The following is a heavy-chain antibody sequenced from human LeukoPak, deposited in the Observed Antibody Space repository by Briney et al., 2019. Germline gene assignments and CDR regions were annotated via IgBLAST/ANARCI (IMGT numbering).Heavy chain of an antibody. D-gene: IGHD3-3*01. J-gene: IGHJ4*02. CDR1: GFTFSSYS. V-gene: IGHV3-21*01. CDR3: ARDHYDFWSGPCGY. CDR2: ISSSSSYI. Sequence: GGSLRLSCAASGFTFSSYSMNWVRQAPGKGLEWVSSISSSSSYIYYADSVKGRFTISRDNAKNSLYLQMNSLRAEDTAVYYCARDHYDFWSGPCGYWGQGTLVTVSS.